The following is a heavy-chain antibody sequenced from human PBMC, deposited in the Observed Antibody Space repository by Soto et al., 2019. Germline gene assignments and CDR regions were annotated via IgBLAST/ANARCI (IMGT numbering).Heavy chain of an antibody. CDR1: GGSISSDY. CDR2: IYYSGST. J-gene: IGHJ4*02. Sequence: SETLSLTCTVSGGSISSDYLNCIRQPPGKGLEWIGNIYYSGSTNYNPSLTSRVTISVDTSKNQFSLKLSSVTAADTAVYYCARLGNWNNYFDYWGQGTLVTVS. V-gene: IGHV4-59*01. D-gene: IGHD1-20*01. CDR3: ARLGNWNNYFDY.